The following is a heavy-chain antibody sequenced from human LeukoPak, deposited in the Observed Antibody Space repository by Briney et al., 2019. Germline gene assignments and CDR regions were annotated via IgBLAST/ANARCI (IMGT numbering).Heavy chain of an antibody. V-gene: IGHV3-33*01. CDR3: ARDAQRGFDYSNSLEY. CDR1: GFIFSHYG. D-gene: IGHD4-11*01. Sequence: GKSLRLSCAASGFIFSHYGMRWVRQAPGKGLEWVAVIWSDATNRFYGASVKGRFTISRDNSQNTVFLQMNSLRAEDTAIYYCARDAQRGFDYSNSLEYWGHGTLVTVSS. J-gene: IGHJ4*01. CDR2: IWSDATNR.